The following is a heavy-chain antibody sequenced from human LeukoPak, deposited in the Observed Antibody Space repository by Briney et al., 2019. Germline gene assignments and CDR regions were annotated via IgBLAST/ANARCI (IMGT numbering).Heavy chain of an antibody. CDR2: IYYSGST. CDR1: GGSISSGGYY. V-gene: IGHV4-31*03. D-gene: IGHD3-3*01. CDR3: ARGNPGVLRFLVAYTLFDY. J-gene: IGHJ4*02. Sequence: SQTLSPTCTVSGGSISSGGYYWSWIRQHPGKGLEWIGYIYYSGSTYYNPSLKSRVTISVDTSKNQFSLKLSSVTAADTAVYYCARGNPGVLRFLVAYTLFDYWGQGTPVTVSS.